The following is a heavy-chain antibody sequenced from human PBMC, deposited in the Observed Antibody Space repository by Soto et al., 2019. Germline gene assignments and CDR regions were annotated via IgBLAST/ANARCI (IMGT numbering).Heavy chain of an antibody. CDR1: GYTLTELA. CDR3: ATDIPTSGYYYYYMDV. D-gene: IGHD2-2*02. J-gene: IGHJ6*03. V-gene: IGHV1-24*01. Sequence: DSVKVSCNVSGYTLTELAVHWVRQAPGKGLEWMGGFDPEDGETIYAQKFQGRVTMTEDTSTDTAYMELSSLRSEDTAVYYCATDIPTSGYYYYYMDVWGKGTTVTVSS. CDR2: FDPEDGET.